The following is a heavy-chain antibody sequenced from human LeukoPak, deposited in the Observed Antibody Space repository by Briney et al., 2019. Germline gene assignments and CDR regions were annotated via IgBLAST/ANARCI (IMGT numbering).Heavy chain of an antibody. V-gene: IGHV4-59*01. Sequence: PSETLSLTCTVSGGSISSYYWSWLRQPPGKGLEWIGYIYYSGSTNYNPSLKSRVTISVDTSKNQFSLKLSSVTAADTAVYYCARGLRLSSGWFGGYYFDYWGQGTLVTVSS. CDR1: GGSISSYY. CDR2: IYYSGST. J-gene: IGHJ4*02. CDR3: ARGLRLSSGWFGGYYFDY. D-gene: IGHD6-19*01.